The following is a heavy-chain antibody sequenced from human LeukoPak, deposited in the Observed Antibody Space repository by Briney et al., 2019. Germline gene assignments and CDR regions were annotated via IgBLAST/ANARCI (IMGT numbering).Heavy chain of an antibody. CDR3: VGGGDWLPEY. Sequence: SETLSLTCTVSGASVSGKFWSWIRHSPGNGLEWIGLIYYSGSTKFNPSLKSRVAMSVDPSNNQFSLSLNSVTTTDTAVYFCVGGGDWLPEYWGHGTQVIVSS. CDR2: IYYSGST. D-gene: IGHD3/OR15-3a*01. CDR1: GASVSGKF. J-gene: IGHJ4*01. V-gene: IGHV4-59*02.